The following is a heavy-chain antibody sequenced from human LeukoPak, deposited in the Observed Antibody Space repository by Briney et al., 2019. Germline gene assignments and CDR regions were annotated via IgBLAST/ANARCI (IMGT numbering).Heavy chain of an antibody. J-gene: IGHJ3*02. Sequence: PGGSLRLSCAASGFTFSSYWMSWVRQAPGKGLEWVSSISTSSSYIYYADSVKGRFTISRDNAKKSLYLQMNSLRGEDTAVYYCARGLDVVAASNDAFDIWGQGTMVTVSS. D-gene: IGHD6-13*01. CDR1: GFTFSSYW. CDR3: ARGLDVVAASNDAFDI. CDR2: ISTSSSYI. V-gene: IGHV3-21*01.